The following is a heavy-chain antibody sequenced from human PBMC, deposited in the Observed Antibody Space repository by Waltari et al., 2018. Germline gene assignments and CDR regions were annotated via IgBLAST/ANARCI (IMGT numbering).Heavy chain of an antibody. CDR2: ISYDGSNK. J-gene: IGHJ6*03. CDR1: GFTFSSYA. CDR3: ARGGSSSWFEGESYMDV. V-gene: IGHV3-30-3*01. D-gene: IGHD6-13*01. Sequence: QVQLVESGGGVVQPGRSLRLSCAASGFTFSSYAMHWVRQAPGKGLEWVAVISYDGSNKYYADSVKGRFTISRDNSKNTLYLQMNSLRAEDTAVYYCARGGSSSWFEGESYMDVWGKGTTVTVSS.